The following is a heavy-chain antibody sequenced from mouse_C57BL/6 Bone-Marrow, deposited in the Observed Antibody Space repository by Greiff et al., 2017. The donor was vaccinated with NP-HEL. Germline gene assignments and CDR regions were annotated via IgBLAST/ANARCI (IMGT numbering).Heavy chain of an antibody. Sequence: EVKVVESGGDLVKPGGSLKLSCAASGFTFSSYGMSWVRQTPDKRLEWVATISSGGSYTYYPDSVKGRFTISVDNAKNTLYLQMSSLKSEDTAMYYCARYYYGSRGDWYLDVWGTGTTVTVSS. CDR2: ISSGGSYT. V-gene: IGHV5-6*01. J-gene: IGHJ1*03. CDR3: ARYYYGSRGDWYLDV. D-gene: IGHD1-1*01. CDR1: GFTFSSYG.